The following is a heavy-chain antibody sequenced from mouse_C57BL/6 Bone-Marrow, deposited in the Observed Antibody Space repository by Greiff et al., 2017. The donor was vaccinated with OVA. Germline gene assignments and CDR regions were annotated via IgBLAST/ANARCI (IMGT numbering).Heavy chain of an antibody. CDR2: IFPGSGCT. Sequence: QVQLQQSGPELVRPGASVKISCKAPGYTFTSHWMQWVRQRPGQGLEWIGEIFPGSGCTYYTVKFKGQATLTVDTSSSTAYMRRSSLRTEDSAVYFCARSAITTGDYWGQGTTLTVSS. CDR1: GYTFTSHW. J-gene: IGHJ2*01. CDR3: ARSAITTGDY. D-gene: IGHD1-2*01. V-gene: IGHV1-56*01.